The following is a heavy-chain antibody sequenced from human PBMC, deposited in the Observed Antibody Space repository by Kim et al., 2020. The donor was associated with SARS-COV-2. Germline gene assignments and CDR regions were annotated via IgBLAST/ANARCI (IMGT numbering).Heavy chain of an antibody. V-gene: IGHV3-30*18. CDR1: GFTFSSYG. CDR3: AKDSNPWRVEAPTFDS. CDR2: ISYDGSNK. J-gene: IGHJ4*01. Sequence: GGSLRLSCAASGFTFSSYGMHWVRQAPGKGLEWVAVISYDGSNKYYADSVKGRFTISRDNSRNRLYLQMNSRRAEDTAGYYCAKDSNPWRVEAPTFDSWG. D-gene: IGHD1-26*01.